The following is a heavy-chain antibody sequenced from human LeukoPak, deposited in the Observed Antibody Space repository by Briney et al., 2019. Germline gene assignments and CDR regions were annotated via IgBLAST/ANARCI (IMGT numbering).Heavy chain of an antibody. Sequence: ASVTVSLKFSGYTLTELSMHWVRQAPGKGLEWVGGFDPEDGETIYAQKFQGRVAITEDTSTDTAYMELSSLRSEDTAVYYCATARYCSGGSCYSLPAADDYYYYGMDVWGQGTTVTVSS. D-gene: IGHD2-15*01. CDR1: GYTLTELS. CDR3: ATARYCSGGSCYSLPAADDYYYYGMDV. J-gene: IGHJ6*02. V-gene: IGHV1-24*01. CDR2: FDPEDGET.